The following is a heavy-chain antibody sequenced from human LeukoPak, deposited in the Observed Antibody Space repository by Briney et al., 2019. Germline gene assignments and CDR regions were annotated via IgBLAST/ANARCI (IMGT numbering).Heavy chain of an antibody. CDR1: GGSISSSSYY. CDR3: AMHYGSGSYLDY. CDR2: IYYSGST. Sequence: SSETLSLTCTVSGGSISSSSYYWGWTRQPPGKGLEWIGSIYYSGSTYYNPSLKSRVTISVDTSKNQFSLKLSSVTAADTAVYYCAMHYGSGSYLDYWGQGTLVTVSS. D-gene: IGHD3-10*01. V-gene: IGHV4-39*01. J-gene: IGHJ4*02.